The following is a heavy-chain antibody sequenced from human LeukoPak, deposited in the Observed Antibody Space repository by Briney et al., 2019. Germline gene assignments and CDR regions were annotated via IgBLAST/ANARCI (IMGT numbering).Heavy chain of an antibody. CDR3: ASGGYSYGFDY. D-gene: IGHD5-18*01. V-gene: IGHV4-30-2*01. J-gene: IGHJ4*02. CDR1: GGSISSGGYS. Sequence: SQTLSLTCAVSGGSISSGGYSWRWIRQPPGKGLEWIGYIYHNGNTYYSPSLKSRVTISVDRSKNQISLKLSSVTAADTAMYYCASGGYSYGFDYWGQGTLVTVSS. CDR2: IYHNGNT.